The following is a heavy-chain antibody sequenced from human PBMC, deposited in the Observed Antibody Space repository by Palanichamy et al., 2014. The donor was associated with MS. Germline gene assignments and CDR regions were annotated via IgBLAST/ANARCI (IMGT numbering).Heavy chain of an antibody. Sequence: QVLQQQWDAGLLKPSETLSLACAMIGGSFDNYYWAWIRQPPGKGLEWIGEIHHRGASNYNPSLKSRVTFSVDTPKKQFSLKLTSVTAADTAVYYCARVPALAYWYFDLWDSGTLVTVSS. CDR3: ARVPALAYWYFDL. D-gene: IGHD3-3*02. V-gene: IGHV4-34*02. CDR1: GGSFDNYY. CDR2: IHHRGAS. J-gene: IGHJ2*01.